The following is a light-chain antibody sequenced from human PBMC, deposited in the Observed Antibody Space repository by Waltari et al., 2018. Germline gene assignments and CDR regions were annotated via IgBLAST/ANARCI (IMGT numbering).Light chain of an antibody. CDR2: GNS. CDR1: SSNIGSTYD. Sequence: QSVLTQPPSVSGAPGQTVTISCTGSSSNIGSTYDVPWYQQLPGTAPKLLIYGNSNRPSGVPDRFSGSKSGTSASLAITGLQAEDEADYYCQSYDRSLNGHVVFGGGTKVTVL. CDR3: QSYDRSLNGHVV. V-gene: IGLV1-40*01. J-gene: IGLJ2*01.